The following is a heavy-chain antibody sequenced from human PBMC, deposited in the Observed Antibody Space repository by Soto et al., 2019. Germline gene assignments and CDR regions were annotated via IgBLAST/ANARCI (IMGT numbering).Heavy chain of an antibody. Sequence: GGSLRLSCAASGFTFSNYGIHWVRQAPGKGLEWVAVISYDGSNKYYVDSVKGRFTISRDNSKNTVSLQMNSLRGEDTAVYYCAKDTASGGSPFVYWGQGTLVSVPS. CDR3: AKDTASGGSPFVY. CDR2: ISYDGSNK. D-gene: IGHD6-19*01. CDR1: GFTFSNYG. V-gene: IGHV3-30*18. J-gene: IGHJ4*02.